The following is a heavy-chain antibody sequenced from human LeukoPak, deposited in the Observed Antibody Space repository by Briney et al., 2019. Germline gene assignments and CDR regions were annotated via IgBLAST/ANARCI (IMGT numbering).Heavy chain of an antibody. CDR3: ARDNYYDSSGYYS. Sequence: PSETLSLTCTVPGASISSYYWSWIRQPPGQGLEWIGYIYYSGSTNYNPSLKRRVTISVDTSKNQFSLKLSSVTAADTAVYYCARDNYYDSSGYYSWGQGTLVTVSS. CDR1: GASISSYY. CDR2: IYYSGST. D-gene: IGHD3-22*01. J-gene: IGHJ4*02. V-gene: IGHV4-59*01.